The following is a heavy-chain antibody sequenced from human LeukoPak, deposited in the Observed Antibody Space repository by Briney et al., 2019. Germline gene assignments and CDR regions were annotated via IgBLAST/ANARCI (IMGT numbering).Heavy chain of an antibody. Sequence: SSETLSLTCTVSGYSISSGYYWGWIRQPPGKGLEWIGCIYHSGSTYYNPSLKSRVTISVDTSKNQFSLKLSSVTAADTAVYYCAREITNYYYYYYIGVWGKGTTVTVSS. CDR3: AREITNYYYYYYIGV. CDR2: IYHSGST. J-gene: IGHJ6*03. V-gene: IGHV4-38-2*02. D-gene: IGHD1-20*01. CDR1: GYSISSGYY.